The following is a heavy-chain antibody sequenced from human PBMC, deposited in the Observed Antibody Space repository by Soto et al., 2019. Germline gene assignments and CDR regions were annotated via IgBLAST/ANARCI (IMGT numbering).Heavy chain of an antibody. CDR3: AQGYAYYVREFDF. CDR1: GFIFSRYA. D-gene: IGHD3-22*01. J-gene: IGHJ4*02. CDR2: VTATGGST. V-gene: IGHV3-23*01. Sequence: EVQLLESGGGLVQPGGSLRLSCAASGFIFSRYAMSWVRQAPGKGLEWVSGVTATGGSTFNADSVKGRFTISRDNSKNTEYLQMNSLRAEDTALYYCAQGYAYYVREFDFWGQGSLVTVSS.